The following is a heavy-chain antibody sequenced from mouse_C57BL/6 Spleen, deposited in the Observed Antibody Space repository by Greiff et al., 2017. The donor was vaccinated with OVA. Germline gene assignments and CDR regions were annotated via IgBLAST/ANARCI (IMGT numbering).Heavy chain of an antibody. CDR1: GFTFSSYA. CDR3: ARDRAWFAY. Sequence: EVMLVESRGGLVKPGGSLKLSCAASGFTFSSYAMSWVRQTPEKRLEWVATISDGGSYTYYPDNVKGRFTISRDNAKNNLYLQMSHLKSEDTAMYYCARDRAWFAYWGQGTLVTVSA. J-gene: IGHJ3*01. V-gene: IGHV5-4*01. D-gene: IGHD3-3*01. CDR2: ISDGGSYT.